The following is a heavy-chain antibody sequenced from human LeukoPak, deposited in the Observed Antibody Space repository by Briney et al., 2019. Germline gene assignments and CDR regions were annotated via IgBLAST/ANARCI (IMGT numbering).Heavy chain of an antibody. CDR1: GGSISSGDYY. J-gene: IGHJ6*02. Sequence: PSQTLSLTCTVSGGSISSGDYYWSWIRQPPGKGLEWIGYIYYSGSTYYNPSLKSRVTISVDTSKNQFSLKLSSVTAADTAVYYCARLALYDQAYYYYYGMDVWGQGTTVTVS. CDR3: ARLALYDQAYYYYYGMDV. D-gene: IGHD2-2*02. V-gene: IGHV4-30-4*01. CDR2: IYYSGST.